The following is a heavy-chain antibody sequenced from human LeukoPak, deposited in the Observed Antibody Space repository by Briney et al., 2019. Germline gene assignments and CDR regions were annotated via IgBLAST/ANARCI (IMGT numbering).Heavy chain of an antibody. V-gene: IGHV3-33*01. CDR2: IWYDGSNK. J-gene: IGHJ3*02. CDR3: ASISTSVSYLGDAFDI. CDR1: GFTFSSYG. D-gene: IGHD1-26*01. Sequence: GGSLGLSCAASGFTFSSYGMHWVRQAPGKGLEWVAVIWYDGSNKYYADSVKGRFTISRDDSKNTLYLQMNSLRAEDTAVYYCASISTSVSYLGDAFDIWGQGTMVTVSS.